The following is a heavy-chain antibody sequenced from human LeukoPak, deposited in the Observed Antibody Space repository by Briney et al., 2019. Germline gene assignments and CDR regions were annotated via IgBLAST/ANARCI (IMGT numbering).Heavy chain of an antibody. D-gene: IGHD2-21*02. V-gene: IGHV1-18*01. CDR3: ALIAYCGGDCYPLDY. CDR1: GYTFTSYG. Sequence: ASVKVSCKASGYTFTSYGISWVRQAPGQGLEWMVWISVYNGNTNYAQKLQGRVTMTTDTSTSTAYMELRSLRSDDTAVYYCALIAYCGGDCYPLDYWGQGTLVTVSS. J-gene: IGHJ4*02. CDR2: ISVYNGNT.